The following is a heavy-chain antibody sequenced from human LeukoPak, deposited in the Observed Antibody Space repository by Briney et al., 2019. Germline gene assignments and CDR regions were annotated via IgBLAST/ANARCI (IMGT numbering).Heavy chain of an antibody. J-gene: IGHJ4*02. Sequence: ASVKVSCKASGYTFTNYGINWVRQAPGQGLEWMGWISGYNGNTNYAQKLQGRVTMTTDTSTTTAYMELRSLRSDDTAVYYCARGQAVAGTPYYFDYWGQGTLVTVSS. CDR1: GYTFTNYG. CDR3: ARGQAVAGTPYYFDY. D-gene: IGHD6-19*01. V-gene: IGHV1-18*01. CDR2: ISGYNGNT.